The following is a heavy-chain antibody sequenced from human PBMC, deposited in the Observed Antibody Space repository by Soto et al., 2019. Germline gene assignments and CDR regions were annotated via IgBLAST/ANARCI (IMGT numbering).Heavy chain of an antibody. J-gene: IGHJ4*02. Sequence: EVQLVESGGGLVKPGGSLRLSCGASGFTLSSYSMNWVRQAPGKGLEWVSFISFSSSDIYYADSVKGRFTISRDNAKNSLYLQMNSLRAADTAVYYCARGDLWGYGPFDYWGQGTLVTVSS. CDR3: ARGDLWGYGPFDY. CDR2: ISFSSSDI. V-gene: IGHV3-21*01. D-gene: IGHD3-16*01. CDR1: GFTLSSYS.